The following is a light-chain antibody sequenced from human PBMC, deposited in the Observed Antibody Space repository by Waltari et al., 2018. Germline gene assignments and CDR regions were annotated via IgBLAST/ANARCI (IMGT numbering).Light chain of an antibody. V-gene: IGKV3-20*01. CDR1: HSVSSGS. CDR2: GAS. J-gene: IGKJ5*01. Sequence: EIVLTQSPGTLSLSTGERATFSCWATHSVSSGSLAWYQQKPGQAPRLLIHGASSRATGVPDRFSGSGSGTDFTLTINRLEAEDFAVYYCQQYGDLPLTFGQGTRLEIK. CDR3: QQYGDLPLT.